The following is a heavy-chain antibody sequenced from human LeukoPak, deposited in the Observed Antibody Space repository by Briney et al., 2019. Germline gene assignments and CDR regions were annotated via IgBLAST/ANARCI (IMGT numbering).Heavy chain of an antibody. CDR3: ARNEPYYDILTGYLYYYYGMDV. CDR1: GYTFTSYA. CDR2: INTNTGNP. D-gene: IGHD3-9*01. V-gene: IGHV7-4-1*02. J-gene: IGHJ6*02. Sequence: ASVKVSCKASGYTFTSYAMNWVRQAPGQGLEWMGWINTNTGNPTYAQGFTGRFVFSLDTSVSTAYLQISSLKAEDTAVYYCARNEPYYDILTGYLYYYYGMDVWGQGTTVTVSS.